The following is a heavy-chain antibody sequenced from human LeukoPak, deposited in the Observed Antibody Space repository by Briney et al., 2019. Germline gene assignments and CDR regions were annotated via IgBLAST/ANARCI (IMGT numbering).Heavy chain of an antibody. J-gene: IGHJ3*02. V-gene: IGHV1-18*01. CDR3: ARVRGRKRQIAVVRAFDI. D-gene: IGHD6-19*01. CDR2: IRAYNGNT. CDR1: GYTFTSYG. Sequence: ASVKVSCKASGYTFTSYGISWVRQAPGQGLEWMGWIRAYNGNTNYAQKLQGRVTMTTDTSTSTAYMELRSLRSDDTAVYYCARVRGRKRQIAVVRAFDIWGQGTMVTVSS.